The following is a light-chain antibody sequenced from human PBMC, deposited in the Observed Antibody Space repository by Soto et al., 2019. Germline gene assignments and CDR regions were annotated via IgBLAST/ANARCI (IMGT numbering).Light chain of an antibody. V-gene: IGLV2-8*01. CDR2: QVT. J-gene: IGLJ3*02. CDR3: TSYVGNDIWV. Sequence: QSALTQPPCASGSPGQSVTISGTGTSSDVGAYKYVSWYQQYPGKAPKLMIYQVTKRPSGVPDRFSGSKSGNTASLTVSGLQAEDEADYYCTSYVGNDIWVFGGGTKVTVL. CDR1: SSDVGAYKY.